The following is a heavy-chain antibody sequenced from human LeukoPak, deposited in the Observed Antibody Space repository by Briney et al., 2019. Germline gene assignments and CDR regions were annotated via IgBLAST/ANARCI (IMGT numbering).Heavy chain of an antibody. J-gene: IGHJ4*02. CDR2: IYTRGST. CDR3: ARHGGLAAAYYFDY. D-gene: IGHD6-13*01. CDR1: GGSISRYY. V-gene: IGHV4-4*09. Sequence: SETLSLTCTVSGGSISRYYWSWIRQPPGKGLEWIGYIYTRGSTNYNPSLKSRVTISVDTSKNQFSLKLNSVTAADTAVYYCARHGGLAAAYYFDYWGQGTLVTVSS.